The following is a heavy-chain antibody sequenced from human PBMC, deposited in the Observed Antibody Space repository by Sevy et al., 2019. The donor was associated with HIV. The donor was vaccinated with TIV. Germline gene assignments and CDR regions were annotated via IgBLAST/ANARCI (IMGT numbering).Heavy chain of an antibody. V-gene: IGHV4-59*01. CDR3: ARALAEYYYAMDV. CDR2: IYYSGRT. J-gene: IGHJ6*02. CDR1: GVSISGYY. Sequence: SETLSLTCSVSGVSISGYYWTWIRQTPGKGLEWIGYIYYSGRTNYTPSHQGRVAISSDTSKNQFSLKLSSVTAADTAVYYCARALAEYYYAMDVWGQGTTVTVSS.